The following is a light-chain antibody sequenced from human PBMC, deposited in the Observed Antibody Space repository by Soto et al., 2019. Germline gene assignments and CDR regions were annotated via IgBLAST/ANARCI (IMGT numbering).Light chain of an antibody. Sequence: EVVMTQSPVTLSVSPGEGATLSCRASQSVISYLAWYQQKPGQAPRLLIYGASTRATDVPARFSGSGSGTQFTLTISSLQPEDFGVYSCQQYNNWPWLTFGGGTKVEI. CDR2: GAS. CDR1: QSVISY. CDR3: QQYNNWPWLT. J-gene: IGKJ4*01. V-gene: IGKV3-15*01.